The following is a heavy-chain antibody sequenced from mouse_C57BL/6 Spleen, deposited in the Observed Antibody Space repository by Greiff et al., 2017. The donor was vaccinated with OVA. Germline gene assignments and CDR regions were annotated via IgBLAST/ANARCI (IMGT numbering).Heavy chain of an antibody. D-gene: IGHD2-1*01. CDR1: GYTFTSYW. J-gene: IGHJ4*01. CDR3: AGATRGNYYAMDY. V-gene: IGHV1-53*01. Sequence: LQQPGTELVKPGASVKLSCKASGYTFTSYWMHWVKQRPGQGLERIGKINPNNGGTNYIEKVKSKATLTVDKSTSTAYMQLSILTSENAAVYYCAGATRGNYYAMDYWGQGTSVTVSS. CDR2: INPNNGGT.